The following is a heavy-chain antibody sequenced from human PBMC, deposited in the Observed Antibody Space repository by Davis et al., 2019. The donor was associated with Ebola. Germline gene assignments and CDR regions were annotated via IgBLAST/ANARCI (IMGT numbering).Heavy chain of an antibody. CDR3: ARGGVAYSDLDY. Sequence: AASVKVSCKASGYTFTGYYMHWVRQAPGQGLEWMGRINPNSGGTNYAQKFQGRVTMTRDTSINTAYMELSSLRSEDTAVYFCARGGVAYSDLDYWGQGTLVAVSS. V-gene: IGHV1-2*06. D-gene: IGHD2-21*01. CDR1: GYTFTGYY. CDR2: INPNSGGT. J-gene: IGHJ4*02.